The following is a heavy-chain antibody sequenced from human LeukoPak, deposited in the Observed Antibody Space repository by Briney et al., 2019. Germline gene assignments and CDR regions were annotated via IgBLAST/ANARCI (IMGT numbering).Heavy chain of an antibody. CDR1: GRSISSYY. J-gene: IGHJ6*03. V-gene: IGHV4-4*08. D-gene: IGHD1-26*01. Sequence: SETLSLTCTVSGRSISSYYWSWIRQPPGKGLEWIGRIYTSGSTNYNPSLKSRVTISVDTSKNQFSLKLSSVTAADTAVYYCARGFVGRRPYYYYYYMDVWGKGTTVTVSS. CDR3: ARGFVGRRPYYYYYYMDV. CDR2: IYTSGST.